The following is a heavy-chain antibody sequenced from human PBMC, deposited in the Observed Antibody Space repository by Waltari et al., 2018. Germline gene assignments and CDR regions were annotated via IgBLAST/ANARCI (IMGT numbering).Heavy chain of an antibody. V-gene: IGHV3-7*01. CDR1: GFTCRTQW. Sequence: EVQLVESGGGLVQPGGSLRRACAASGFTCRTQWMTWVRQAPGKGLEWVANINQDGSEKYSVESVKGRFTISRDNAKNSLYLQLNSLRADDTAVYYCTRGGDDSSWYWRNWGQGTLVTVSS. CDR2: INQDGSEK. D-gene: IGHD6-13*01. CDR3: TRGGDDSSWYWRN. J-gene: IGHJ4*02.